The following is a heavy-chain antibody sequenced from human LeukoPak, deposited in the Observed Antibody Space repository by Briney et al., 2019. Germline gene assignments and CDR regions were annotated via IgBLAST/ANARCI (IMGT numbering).Heavy chain of an antibody. Sequence: SGPALVKPTQTLTLTCTFSGFSLSTSGMCVSWIRQPPGKALEWLARIDWDDDKYYSTSLKTRLTISKDTSKNQVVLTMTNMDPVDTATYYCARQRITMVRGVTDYTDYWGQGTLVTVSS. CDR1: GFSLSTSGMC. CDR2: IDWDDDK. V-gene: IGHV2-70*11. CDR3: ARQRITMVRGVTDYTDY. J-gene: IGHJ4*02. D-gene: IGHD3-10*01.